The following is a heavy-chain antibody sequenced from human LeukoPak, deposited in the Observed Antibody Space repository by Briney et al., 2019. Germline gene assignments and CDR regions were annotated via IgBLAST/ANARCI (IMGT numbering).Heavy chain of an antibody. V-gene: IGHV1-69*05. CDR2: IIPIFGTA. D-gene: IGHD3-22*01. J-gene: IGHJ4*02. CDR1: GGTFSSYA. Sequence: ASVKVSCKASGGTFSSYAISWVRQAPGQGLEWMGGIIPIFGTANYAQKFQGRVTITTDESTSTAYMELSSLRSEDTAVYYCARDGPGSYDSSGYSFDYWGQGTLVTVSS. CDR3: ARDGPGSYDSSGYSFDY.